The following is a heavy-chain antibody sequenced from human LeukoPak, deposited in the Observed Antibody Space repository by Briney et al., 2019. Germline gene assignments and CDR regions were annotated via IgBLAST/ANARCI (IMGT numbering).Heavy chain of an antibody. V-gene: IGHV3-66*02. J-gene: IGHJ3*02. CDR1: GSTVSKNY. CDR3: ARDFDAFDI. CDR2: IYSGGST. D-gene: IGHD3-3*01. Sequence: GGSLRLSCTASGSTVSKNYMSWVRQAPGKGLEWVSVIYSGGSTYYADSVKGRFTISRDNSKNTLYLQMNSLRTEDTAVYYCARDFDAFDIWAQGTMVTVSS.